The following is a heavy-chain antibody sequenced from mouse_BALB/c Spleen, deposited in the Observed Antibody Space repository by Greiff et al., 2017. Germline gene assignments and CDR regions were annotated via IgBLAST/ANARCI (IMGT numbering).Heavy chain of an antibody. Sequence: EVQLVESGGGLVKPGGSLKLSCAASGFTFSSYAMSWVRQTPEKRLEWVASISSGGSTYYPDSVKGRFTISRDNARNILYLQMSSLRSEDTAMYYCARDRVPYAMDYWGQGTSVTVSS. D-gene: IGHD5-1*01. J-gene: IGHJ4*01. CDR1: GFTFSSYA. CDR3: ARDRVPYAMDY. CDR2: ISSGGST. V-gene: IGHV5-6-5*01.